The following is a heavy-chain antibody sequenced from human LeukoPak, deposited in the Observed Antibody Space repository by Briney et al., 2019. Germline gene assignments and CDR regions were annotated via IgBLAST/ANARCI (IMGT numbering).Heavy chain of an antibody. J-gene: IGHJ4*02. Sequence: GGTLRLSCAASGITFSSYAMSWVRQAPGKGLEWVSAISGSGGSTYYADSVKGRFTISRDNSKNTLYLQMNSLRAEDTAVYYCAKRFGGYYFDYWGQGTLVTVSS. CDR3: AKRFGGYYFDY. CDR2: ISGSGGST. V-gene: IGHV3-23*01. CDR1: GITFSSYA. D-gene: IGHD3-16*01.